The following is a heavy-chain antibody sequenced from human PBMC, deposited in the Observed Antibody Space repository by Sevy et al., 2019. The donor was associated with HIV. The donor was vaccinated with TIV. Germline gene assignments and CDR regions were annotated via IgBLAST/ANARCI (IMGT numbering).Heavy chain of an antibody. Sequence: SETLSLTCTVSGGSISSYYWSWIRQPAGKGLEWIGRIYTSGSTNYNPSLKSRVTMSVDTSKNQFSLKLSSVTAADTAVYYCAREGFGSGWGAGGWFDPWGQGTLVTVSS. CDR1: GGSISSYY. CDR2: IYTSGST. V-gene: IGHV4-4*07. D-gene: IGHD6-19*01. CDR3: AREGFGSGWGAGGWFDP. J-gene: IGHJ5*02.